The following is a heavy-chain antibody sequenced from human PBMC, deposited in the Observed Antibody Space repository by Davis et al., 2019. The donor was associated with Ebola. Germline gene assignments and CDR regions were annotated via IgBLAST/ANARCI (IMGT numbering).Heavy chain of an antibody. CDR2: IFSNDEK. CDR1: GFSLSHARMG. J-gene: IGHJ6*02. D-gene: IGHD3-22*01. V-gene: IGHV2-26*01. Sequence: SGPTLVKPPETLTLTCTVSGFSLSHARMGVSWIRQPPGKALEWLAHIFSNDEKSYSTSLKSRLTISKDTSKSQVVLTMTNMDPVDTATYYCARIPYYYDLYYYYGMDVWGQGTTVTVSS. CDR3: ARIPYYYDLYYYYGMDV.